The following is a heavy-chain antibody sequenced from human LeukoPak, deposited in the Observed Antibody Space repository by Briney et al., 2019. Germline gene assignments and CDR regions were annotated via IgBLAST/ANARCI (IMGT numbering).Heavy chain of an antibody. CDR3: ARGRDGRPRSFDI. J-gene: IGHJ3*02. D-gene: IGHD4-17*01. CDR2: INHSGST. CDR1: GGSFSGYY. V-gene: IGHV4-34*01. Sequence: SETLSLTCAVYGGSFSGYYWSWIRQPPGKGLEWIGEINHSGSTNYNPSLKSRVTISVDTSKNQFSLKLSSVTAADTAVYYCARGRDGRPRSFDIWGQGTMVTVSS.